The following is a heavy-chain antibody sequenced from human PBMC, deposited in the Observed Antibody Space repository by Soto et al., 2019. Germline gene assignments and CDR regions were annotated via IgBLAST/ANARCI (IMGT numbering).Heavy chain of an antibody. CDR1: GFTFGDYG. CDR2: IWYDGSSK. CDR3: ARDLLVRGSGLTYFDS. D-gene: IGHD3-10*02. Sequence: QVQLVESGGGVVQPGRSLRLSCAASGFTFGDYGMHWVRQAPGKGLEWVAVIWYDGSSKYYAYSVQGRFTISRDNSKHSLDLQMNSLRDEDTAVFFCARDLLVRGSGLTYFDSWGQGTLVTVSS. J-gene: IGHJ4*01. V-gene: IGHV3-33*01.